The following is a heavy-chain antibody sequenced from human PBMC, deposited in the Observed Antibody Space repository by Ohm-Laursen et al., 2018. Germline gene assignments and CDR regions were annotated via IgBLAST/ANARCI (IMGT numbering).Heavy chain of an antibody. CDR2: ISPIGDYI. Sequence: SLRLSCSASGFSFSRNAMTWVRQAPGKGLEWVSSISPIGDYIYYGGPVKGRFTISRDNSKDTLYLQMNSLRNEDTAIYYCAKDVGVAFAYDSWGQGTLVTVSS. CDR3: AKDVGVAFAYDS. CDR1: GFSFSRNA. V-gene: IGHV3-23*01. D-gene: IGHD2-15*01. J-gene: IGHJ4*02.